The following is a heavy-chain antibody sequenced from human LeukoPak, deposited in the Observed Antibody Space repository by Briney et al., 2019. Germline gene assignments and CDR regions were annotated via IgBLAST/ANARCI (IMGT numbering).Heavy chain of an antibody. J-gene: IGHJ4*02. D-gene: IGHD2-15*01. V-gene: IGHV4-61*02. CDR1: GGSISGGNYY. Sequence: PSETLSLTCTVSGGSISGGNYYWSWIRQPAGKGLYWIGRVYTSGRTNYNPSLRNRVSMSLDTSKNQFSLTLNSVTAADTAVYYCARVSTLDGIVLDSWGQEILVTVSP. CDR3: ARVSTLDGIVLDS. CDR2: VYTSGRT.